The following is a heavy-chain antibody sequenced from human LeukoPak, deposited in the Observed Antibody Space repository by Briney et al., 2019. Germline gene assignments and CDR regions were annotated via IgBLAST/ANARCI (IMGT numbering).Heavy chain of an antibody. Sequence: GGSLRLSCAASGFTFSSYSMNWVRQAPGKGLEWVSSISSGSTYIYYADSVKGRFTISRDNSKNTLYLQMNSLRAEDTAVYYCAKGGLTSPGYYYYGMDVWGQGTTVTVSS. CDR3: AKGGLTSPGYYYYGMDV. CDR2: ISSGSTYI. D-gene: IGHD4/OR15-4a*01. V-gene: IGHV3-21*04. J-gene: IGHJ6*02. CDR1: GFTFSSYS.